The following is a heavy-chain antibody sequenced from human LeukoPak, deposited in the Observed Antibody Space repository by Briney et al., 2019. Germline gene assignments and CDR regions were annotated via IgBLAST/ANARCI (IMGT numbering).Heavy chain of an antibody. CDR2: IITILGIT. CDR1: GYTFTGYY. D-gene: IGHD4-17*01. Sequence: ASVKVSCKASGYTFTGYYMHWVRQAPGQGLEWMGRIITILGITNYAQNFQGRVTIRADKSTSTAYMELSDLRSEDTAVYYCATGTTTITAGAFDIWGQGTMVTVSS. CDR3: ATGTTTITAGAFDI. J-gene: IGHJ3*02. V-gene: IGHV1-69*02.